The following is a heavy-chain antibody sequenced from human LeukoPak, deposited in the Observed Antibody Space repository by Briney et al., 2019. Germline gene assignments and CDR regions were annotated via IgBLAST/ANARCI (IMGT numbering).Heavy chain of an antibody. D-gene: IGHD5-24*01. J-gene: IGHJ4*02. CDR1: GFTFSSYS. CDR2: ISSTSSYR. CDR3: ASSTDGYNLGTGGVDH. V-gene: IGHV3-21*01. Sequence: GGSLRLSCAASGFTFSSYSMNWVRQAPGKGLEWGSCISSTSSYRYYAGSVKGRFTISRDNAKNSLYLQMNSLRAEDTAVYYCASSTDGYNLGTGGVDHWGQGTLVTVSS.